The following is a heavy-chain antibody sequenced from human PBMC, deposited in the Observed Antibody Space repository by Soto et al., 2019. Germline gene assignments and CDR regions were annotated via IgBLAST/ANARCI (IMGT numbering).Heavy chain of an antibody. Sequence: PWGSLRLSCAASGFTFISYGIHLFRHAPFKWLEWVAVISYDGSNKYYADSVKGRFTISRDNSKNTLYLQMNSLRAEDTAVYYCAKEGYSSSSPSHYYYYYGMDVWGQGTTVTVSS. J-gene: IGHJ6*02. CDR3: AKEGYSSSSPSHYYYYYGMDV. CDR2: ISYDGSNK. CDR1: GFTFISYG. V-gene: IGHV3-30*18. D-gene: IGHD6-6*01.